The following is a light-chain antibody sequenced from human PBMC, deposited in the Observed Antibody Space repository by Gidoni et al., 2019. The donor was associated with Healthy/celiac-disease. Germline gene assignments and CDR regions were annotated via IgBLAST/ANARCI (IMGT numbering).Light chain of an antibody. Sequence: SYVLTQPPSVSVAPGKTARITCGGNNIGSKSVHWYQQKPGQAPVLASNSDRPSGIPERFSGSNSGNTATLTISRVEAGDEADYYCQVWDSSSDHPVFGGGTKLTVL. CDR3: QVWDSSSDHPV. CDR2: S. CDR1: NIGSKS. J-gene: IGLJ3*02. V-gene: IGLV3-21*04.